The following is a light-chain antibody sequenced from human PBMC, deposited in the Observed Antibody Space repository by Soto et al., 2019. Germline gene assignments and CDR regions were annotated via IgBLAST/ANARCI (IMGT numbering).Light chain of an antibody. J-gene: IGKJ4*01. CDR2: GAS. CDR3: QQYGSSPLLT. Sequence: EIVLTQSPGTLSLSPGERATLSCRASQSFSSSSLAWYQQKPGKAPSLLIYGASSRATGIPDRFSGSGSGTDFTLTISRLEPEDFAVYYCQQYGSSPLLTFGGGTKVEIK. V-gene: IGKV3-20*01. CDR1: QSFSSSS.